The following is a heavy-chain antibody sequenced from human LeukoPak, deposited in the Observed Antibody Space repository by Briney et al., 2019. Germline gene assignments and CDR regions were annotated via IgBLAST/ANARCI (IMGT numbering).Heavy chain of an antibody. Sequence: ASVKVSCKVSGYTLTELSMHWVRQAPGKGLEWMGGFDPEDGETIYAQKFQGRVTMTEDTSTDTAYMELSSVTAADTAVYYCARDRSGYYGYNWFDPWGQGTLVTVSS. J-gene: IGHJ5*02. CDR1: GYTLTELS. D-gene: IGHD3-22*01. CDR3: ARDRSGYYGYNWFDP. CDR2: FDPEDGET. V-gene: IGHV1-24*01.